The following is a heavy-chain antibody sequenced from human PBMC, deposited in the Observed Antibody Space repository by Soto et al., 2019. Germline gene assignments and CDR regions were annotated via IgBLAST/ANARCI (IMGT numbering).Heavy chain of an antibody. Sequence: SGSTLVNCTQTLTLTYTFAVISLSTDHVGVGWIRHHRGKALDWFEVIYRDDDKRYSRYLKSRLTITKDTCISVVVLTINNMDPVDTATYYCARTYYCMSSFDYWGQGALVTVSS. CDR3: ARTYYCMSSFDY. J-gene: IGHJ4*02. D-gene: IGHD1-26*01. CDR1: VISLSTDHVG. CDR2: IYRDDDK. V-gene: IGHV2-5*02.